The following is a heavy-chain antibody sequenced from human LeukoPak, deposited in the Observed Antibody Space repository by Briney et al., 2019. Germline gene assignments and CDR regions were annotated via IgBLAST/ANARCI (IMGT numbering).Heavy chain of an antibody. V-gene: IGHV4-59*01. CDR2: IYYSGST. CDR3: ARVSPYYYDSSGQPNYYYYYMDV. D-gene: IGHD3-22*01. CDR1: GGSISSYY. J-gene: IGHJ6*03. Sequence: SETLSLTCTVSGGSISSYYWSWIRQPPGKGLEWIGYIYYSGSTNYNPSLKSRVTISVDTSKNQFSLKLSSVTAADTAVYYCARVSPYYYDSSGQPNYYYYYMDVWGKGTTVTVSS.